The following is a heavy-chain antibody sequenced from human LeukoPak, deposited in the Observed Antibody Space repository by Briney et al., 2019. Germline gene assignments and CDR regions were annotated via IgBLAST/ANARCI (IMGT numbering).Heavy chain of an antibody. CDR2: INPSGGST. D-gene: IGHD2-15*01. J-gene: IGHJ6*02. CDR3: ARASSWSRPYYYGMDV. CDR1: GYTFTSYY. Sequence: ASVTVPCTASGYTFTSYYMHWVRQAPGQGLEWMGIINPSGGSTSYAQKFQGRVTMTRDTSTSTVYMELSSLRSEDTAVYYCARASSWSRPYYYGMDVWGQGTTVTVSS. V-gene: IGHV1-46*01.